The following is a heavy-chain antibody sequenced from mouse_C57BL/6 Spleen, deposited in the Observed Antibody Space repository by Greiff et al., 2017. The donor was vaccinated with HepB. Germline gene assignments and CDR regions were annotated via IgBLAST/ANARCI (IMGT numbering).Heavy chain of an antibody. CDR2: ISSGSSTI. D-gene: IGHD2-5*01. J-gene: IGHJ2*01. CDR3: ATYSNFYYFDY. Sequence: EVNVVESGGGLVKPGGSLKLSCAASGFTFSDYGMHWVRQAPEKGLEWVAYISSGSSTIYYADTVKGRFTISRDNAKNTLFLQMTSLRSEDTAMYYCATYSNFYYFDYWGQGTTLTVSS. V-gene: IGHV5-17*01. CDR1: GFTFSDYG.